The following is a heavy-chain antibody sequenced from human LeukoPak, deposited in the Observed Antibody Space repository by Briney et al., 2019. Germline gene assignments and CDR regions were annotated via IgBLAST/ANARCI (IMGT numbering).Heavy chain of an antibody. CDR3: AKEGSSGWDY. CDR2: ISGSGGST. J-gene: IGHJ4*02. Sequence: GGALRLSCAASGFTFSSYAMSWVRQALGRGLEWVSAISGSGGSTYYADSVKGRFTISRDNSKNTLYLQMNSLRAEDTAVYYCAKEGSSGWDYWGQGTLVTVSS. V-gene: IGHV3-23*01. D-gene: IGHD6-19*01. CDR1: GFTFSSYA.